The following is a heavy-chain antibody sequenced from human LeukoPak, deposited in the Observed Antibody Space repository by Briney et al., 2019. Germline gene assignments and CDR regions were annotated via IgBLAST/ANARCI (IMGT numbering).Heavy chain of an antibody. CDR1: GFTFSSYG. CDR2: IRYDGSNK. D-gene: IGHD2-2*01. CDR3: AKAGVRHIVVVPDLLYYYMDV. V-gene: IGHV3-30*02. Sequence: GGSLRLSCAASGFTFSSYGMHWVRQAPGKGLEWVAFIRYDGSNKYYADSVKGRSTISRDNSKNTLYLQMNSLRAEDTAVYYCAKAGVRHIVVVPDLLYYYMDVWGKGTTVTISS. J-gene: IGHJ6*03.